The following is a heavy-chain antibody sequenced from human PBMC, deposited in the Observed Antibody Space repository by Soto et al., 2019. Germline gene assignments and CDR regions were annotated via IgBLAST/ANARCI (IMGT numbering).Heavy chain of an antibody. CDR1: GFSFDDYP. V-gene: IGHV3-9*01. D-gene: IGHD3-3*01. CDR3: GTAGLSALFGVVYDGVNV. CDR2: ISWNSENI. J-gene: IGHJ3*01. Sequence: EVQLVESGGDLVQPGRSLRLSCAASGFSFDDYPMHWVRQAPGKGLEWVSGISWNSENIGYADSVKGRFTISRDNAKKSLYLQMGGLRAEDTAIYFCGTAGLSALFGVVYDGVNVGGRGTRVTATS.